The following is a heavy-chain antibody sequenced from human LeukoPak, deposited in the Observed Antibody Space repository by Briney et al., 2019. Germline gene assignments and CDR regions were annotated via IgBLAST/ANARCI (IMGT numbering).Heavy chain of an antibody. D-gene: IGHD3-16*02. CDR1: GFTFSNAW. CDR2: IKSKTDGGTT. CDR3: TTRLTVTFGGVIVFDY. Sequence: PGGSLRLSCAASGFTFSNAWMSWVRQAPGKGLEWVGRIKSKTDGGTTDYAAPVKGRFTISRDDSKNTLHLQMNSLKTEDTAVYYCTTRLTVTFGGVIVFDYWGQGTLVTVSS. V-gene: IGHV3-15*01. J-gene: IGHJ4*02.